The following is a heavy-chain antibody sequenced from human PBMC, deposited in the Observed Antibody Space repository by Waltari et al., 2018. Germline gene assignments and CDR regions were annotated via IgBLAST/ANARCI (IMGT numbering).Heavy chain of an antibody. CDR2: IYYSGST. CDR1: GDSINSHY. Sequence: QVQLQESGPGLVKTSATLSLTRSVSGDSINSHYWGGVRQPPGKGLEWIGYIYYSGSTKYSPSLKSRVTISVDTSKNQFSLKLSSVTAADTAVYYCARLYYDSSGWPLIDYWGQGTLVTVSS. V-gene: IGHV4-59*11. CDR3: ARLYYDSSGWPLIDY. D-gene: IGHD3-22*01. J-gene: IGHJ4*02.